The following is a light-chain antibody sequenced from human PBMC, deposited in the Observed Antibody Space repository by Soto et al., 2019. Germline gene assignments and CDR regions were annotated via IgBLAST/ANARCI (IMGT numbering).Light chain of an antibody. Sequence: QPVLTQSPSASASPGASVKLTCTLNSGHSDYAIAWHQQQPEKGPRYLMKVTSDGSHTKGDGIPDRFSGSSSGADRYLTISSLRSDDEADYYCQAWGTGGVFGGATKLTVL. CDR3: QAWGTGGV. V-gene: IGLV4-69*01. CDR1: SGHSDYA. CDR2: VTSDGSH. J-gene: IGLJ3*02.